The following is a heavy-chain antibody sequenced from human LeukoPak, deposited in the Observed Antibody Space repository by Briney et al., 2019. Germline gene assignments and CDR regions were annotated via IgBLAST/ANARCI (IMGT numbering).Heavy chain of an antibody. J-gene: IGHJ4*02. V-gene: IGHV1-46*01. Sequence: ASVKVSCKASGYTFTSYYMHWVRQAPGQGLEWMGVINPSGGTTTYAQKFQGRVTMTRDTSTSTVYIELSSLRSEDTAVYYCARGFGSGSSRYYFDYWGQGTLVTVSS. CDR1: GYTFTSYY. D-gene: IGHD3-10*01. CDR3: ARGFGSGSSRYYFDY. CDR2: INPSGGTT.